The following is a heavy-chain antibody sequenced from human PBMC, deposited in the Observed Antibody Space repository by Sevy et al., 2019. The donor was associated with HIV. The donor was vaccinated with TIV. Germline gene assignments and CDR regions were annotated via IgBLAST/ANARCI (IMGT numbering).Heavy chain of an antibody. D-gene: IGHD6-19*01. J-gene: IGHJ5*02. CDR2: IIPIFGTA. V-gene: IGHV1-69*06. Sequence: ASVKVSCKASGGTFSSYAISWVRQAPGQGLEWMGGIIPIFGTANYAQKFQGRVTITADKSTSTAYMELSSLRSEDTAGYYGARDRRDSSGWYGEKLWFDPWGQGTLVTVSS. CDR1: GGTFSSYA. CDR3: ARDRRDSSGWYGEKLWFDP.